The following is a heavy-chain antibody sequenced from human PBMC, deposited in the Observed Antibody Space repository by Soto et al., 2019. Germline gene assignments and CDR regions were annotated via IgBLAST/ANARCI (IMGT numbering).Heavy chain of an antibody. CDR2: INPSGGST. CDR3: ARVGAYYGSGSPPDY. V-gene: IGHV1-46*01. J-gene: IGHJ4*02. CDR1: GYTFTSYY. Sequence: QVQLVQSGAEVKKPGASVKVSCKASGYTFTSYYMHWVRQAPGQGLEWMGIINPSGGSTSYAQKFQGRVSMTRDTSTSTVYMEVSRLRSEDTAVYYCARVGAYYGSGSPPDYWGQGTLVTVSS. D-gene: IGHD3-10*01.